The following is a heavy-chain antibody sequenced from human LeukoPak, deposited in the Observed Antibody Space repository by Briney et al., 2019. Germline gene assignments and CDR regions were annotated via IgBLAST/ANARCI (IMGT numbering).Heavy chain of an antibody. CDR3: ARGDSGWYLGLGFDY. CDR2: IYSSGST. J-gene: IGHJ4*02. D-gene: IGHD6-19*01. CDR1: GYSISSGFY. V-gene: IGHV4-38-2*02. Sequence: SETLSLTCTVSGYSISSGFYWGWIRQPPGKGLEWIGSIYSSGSTYYNPSLKSRVTISVDTSKSQVSLKLRSVTAADTAVYYCARGDSGWYLGLGFDYWGQGTLVTVSS.